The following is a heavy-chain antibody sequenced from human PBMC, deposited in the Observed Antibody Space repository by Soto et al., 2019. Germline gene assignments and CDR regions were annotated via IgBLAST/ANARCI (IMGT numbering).Heavy chain of an antibody. CDR3: AHIPQTSRPWGYVY. CDR2: IYWDDDK. D-gene: IGHD2-15*01. J-gene: IGHJ4*02. Sequence: QITLKESGPTLVKPTQTLTLTCTFSWFSRSTSGVGVGWIRQPPGKALEWLARIYWDDDKLYSPSLKSRLTTTKDTSKNQVVLTMTNMDPVDTATYYCAHIPQTSRPWGYVYWGQGTLVTVSS. V-gene: IGHV2-5*02. CDR1: WFSRSTSGVG.